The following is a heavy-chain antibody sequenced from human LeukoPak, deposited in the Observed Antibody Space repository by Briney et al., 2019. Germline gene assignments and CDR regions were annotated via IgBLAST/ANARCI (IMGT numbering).Heavy chain of an antibody. Sequence: SETLSLTCAVSGYSISSGYYWGWIRQPPGKGLEWIGSIYHSGSTYYSPSLKSRVTISVDTSKNQFSLKLSSVTAADTAVYYCARDAAGTLSFDYWGQGTLVTVSS. D-gene: IGHD6-19*01. J-gene: IGHJ4*02. CDR1: GYSISSGYY. CDR3: ARDAAGTLSFDY. CDR2: IYHSGST. V-gene: IGHV4-38-2*02.